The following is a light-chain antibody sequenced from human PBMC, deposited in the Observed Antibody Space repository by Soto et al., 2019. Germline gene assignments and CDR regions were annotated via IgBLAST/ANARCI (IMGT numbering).Light chain of an antibody. CDR3: ASYTSSSTSVI. CDR2: EAS. J-gene: IGLJ2*01. Sequence: QSALTQPASVSGSPGQSITISCTGTSSDVGGYKYVSWYQQHPDKAPKLIIFEASNRPSGISSRFSGYKSGNTASLTISGLQAEDEADYYCASYTSSSTSVIFGRGTKVTVL. V-gene: IGLV2-14*01. CDR1: SSDVGGYKY.